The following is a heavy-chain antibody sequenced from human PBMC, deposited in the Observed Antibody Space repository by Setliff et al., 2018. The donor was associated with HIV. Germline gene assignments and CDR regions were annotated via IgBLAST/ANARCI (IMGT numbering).Heavy chain of an antibody. Sequence: GASVKVSCKASGGTINSHAINWARQAPGQGLEWMGGIIPIIGTTNHAQRLQGRVTITADESTSTAYMQLSSLRPEDTAVYFWAREGNYNYDITGYTRVAFDIWGQGTMVTVSS. CDR2: IIPIIGTT. CDR1: GGTINSHA. CDR3: AREGNYNYDITGYTRVAFDI. D-gene: IGHD3-22*01. J-gene: IGHJ3*02. V-gene: IGHV1-69*13.